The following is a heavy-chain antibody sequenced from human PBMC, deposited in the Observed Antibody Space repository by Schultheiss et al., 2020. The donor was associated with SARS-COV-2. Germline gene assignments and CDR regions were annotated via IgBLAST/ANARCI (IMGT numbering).Heavy chain of an antibody. CDR2: IKQDGSEK. V-gene: IGHV3-7*03. D-gene: IGHD2-8*02. J-gene: IGHJ6*03. CDR3: ARDLTAGKYYYYMDV. CDR1: GFTFSSYW. Sequence: GESLKISCAASGFTFSSYWMSWVRQAPGKGLEWVANIKQDGSEKYYVDSVKGRFTISRDNAKNSLYLQMNSLRAEDTAVYYCARDLTAGKYYYYMDVWGKGTTVTVSS.